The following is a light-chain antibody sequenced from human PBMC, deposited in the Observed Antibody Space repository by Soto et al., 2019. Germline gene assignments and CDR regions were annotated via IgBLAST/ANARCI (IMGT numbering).Light chain of an antibody. CDR1: QSLLHNNGHNY. J-gene: IGKJ4*01. CDR2: WGS. V-gene: IGKV2-28*01. CDR3: MQALQTPLT. Sequence: DIVMTQSPLSLPVIPGEPASISCRSSQSLLHNNGHNYLDWYLQKPGNSPQLLIYWGSTRASGVPDRFSGSGSGTDFTLKISRVEAEDVGIYYCMQALQTPLTFGGGTKVEIK.